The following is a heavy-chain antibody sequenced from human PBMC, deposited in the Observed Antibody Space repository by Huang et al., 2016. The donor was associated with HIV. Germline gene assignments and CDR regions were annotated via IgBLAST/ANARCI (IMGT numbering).Heavy chain of an antibody. J-gene: IGHJ3*02. V-gene: IGHV7-4-1*02. CDR1: GYTFTNYG. D-gene: IGHD2-21*02. CDR2: INTDTGKP. Sequence: QVQLVQSGSELKKPGASVKVSCKASGYTFTNYGVHWVRQAPGQGLEWMGLINTDTGKPRSAQGLTGRFVFSLDTSVNTAYLQISSLKAADSSIYYCVRVRRVMDTYCVADCSTLEAFDIWGQGTVVTVSA. CDR3: VRVRRVMDTYCVADCSTLEAFDI.